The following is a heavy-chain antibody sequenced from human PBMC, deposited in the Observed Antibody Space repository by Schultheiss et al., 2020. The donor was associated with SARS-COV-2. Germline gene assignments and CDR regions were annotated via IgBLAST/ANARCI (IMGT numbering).Heavy chain of an antibody. J-gene: IGHJ3*02. CDR2: ISGSGGST. Sequence: GGSLRLSCAASGFTFSSYEMNWVRQAPGKGLEWVSAISGSGGSTYYADSVKGRFTISRDNSKNTLYLQMNSLRAEDTAVYYCAKGICSGGSCYSHDAFDIWGQGTMVTVSS. CDR1: GFTFSSYE. V-gene: IGHV3-23*01. CDR3: AKGICSGGSCYSHDAFDI. D-gene: IGHD2-15*01.